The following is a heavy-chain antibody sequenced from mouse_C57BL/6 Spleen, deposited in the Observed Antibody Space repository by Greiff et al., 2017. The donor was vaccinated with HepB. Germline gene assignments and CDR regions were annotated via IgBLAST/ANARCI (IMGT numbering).Heavy chain of an antibody. Sequence: VQLQESGAELARPGASVKMSCKASGYTFTSYTMHWVKQRPGQGLEWIGYINPSSGYTKYNQKFKDKATLTADKSSSTAYMQLSSLTSEDSAVYYCARITTVGFDYWGQGTTLTVSS. J-gene: IGHJ2*01. D-gene: IGHD1-1*01. V-gene: IGHV1-4*01. CDR3: ARITTVGFDY. CDR2: INPSSGYT. CDR1: GYTFTSYT.